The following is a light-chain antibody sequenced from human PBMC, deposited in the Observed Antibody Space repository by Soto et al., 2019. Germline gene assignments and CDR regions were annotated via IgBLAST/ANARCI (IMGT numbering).Light chain of an antibody. CDR2: DAS. CDR3: QHRYTWPAT. J-gene: IGKJ3*01. Sequence: EIVLTQSPATLSLSPGERATLSCRASQSVRRYLAWYQQKPNQPPRLLIFDASTRASDVPARFSGSGSGTDFTLTISSLEPGDFAVYYCQHRYTWPATFGPGTKVDI. CDR1: QSVRRY. V-gene: IGKV3-11*01.